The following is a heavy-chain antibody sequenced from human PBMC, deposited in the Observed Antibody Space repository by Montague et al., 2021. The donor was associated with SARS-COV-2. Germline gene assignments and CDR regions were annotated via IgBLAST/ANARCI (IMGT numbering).Heavy chain of an antibody. CDR1: GFSLSTSGMC. J-gene: IGHJ4*02. Sequence: PALVKPTQTLTLTCTFSGFSLSTSGMCVSWIRQPPGKALEWLALIDWDDDKYYSTSLKTRLTISKDTSRNQVVLTMTNMDPVDTATYYCAQTMDAGTYYYGSSGYYPFDYWGQGTLVTVSS. V-gene: IGHV2-70*01. CDR3: AQTMDAGTYYYGSSGYYPFDY. D-gene: IGHD3-22*01. CDR2: IDWDDDK.